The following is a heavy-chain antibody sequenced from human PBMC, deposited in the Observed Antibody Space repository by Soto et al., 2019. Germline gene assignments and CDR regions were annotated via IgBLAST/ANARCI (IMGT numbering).Heavy chain of an antibody. D-gene: IGHD6-6*01. CDR1: GGSISSSSYY. V-gene: IGHV4-39*01. CDR2: IYYSGST. Sequence: QLQLQESGPGLVKPSETLSLTCTVSGGSISSSSYYWGWIRQPPGKGLEWIGSIYYSGSTYYNPSLNIRVIISVDTSKSQFAIKLSSVTAADTAVYYCARHLIAAPTNWSDPWGQGTLVSVSS. J-gene: IGHJ5*02. CDR3: ARHLIAAPTNWSDP.